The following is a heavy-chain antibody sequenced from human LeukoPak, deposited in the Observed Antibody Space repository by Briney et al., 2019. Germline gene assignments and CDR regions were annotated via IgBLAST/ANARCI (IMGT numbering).Heavy chain of an antibody. CDR2: ISYDGSNK. J-gene: IGHJ3*02. CDR3: ARDHVRSSSWRDAFDI. CDR1: GFAFSQFT. D-gene: IGHD6-13*01. V-gene: IGHV3-30-3*01. Sequence: GGSLRLSCAASGFAFSQFTVHWVRQAPGKGLEWVAVISYDGSNKYYADSVKGRFTISRDNSKNTLYLQMNSLRAEDTAVYYCARDHVRSSSWRDAFDIWGQGTMVTVSS.